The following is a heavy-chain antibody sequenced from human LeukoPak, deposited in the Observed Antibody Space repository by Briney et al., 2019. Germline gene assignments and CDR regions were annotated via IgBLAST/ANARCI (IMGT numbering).Heavy chain of an antibody. V-gene: IGHV1-2*02. CDR1: GYTFTGYY. D-gene: IGHD3-22*01. CDR3: ARLYYYDSSGYYDPFDY. CDR2: INPNSGGT. J-gene: IGHJ4*02. Sequence: GASVKVSCKASGYTFTGYYMHWVRQAPGQGLEWMGWINPNSGGTNYAQKFQGRVTMTRDTSISTAYMELSRLSSDDTAVYYCARLYYYDSSGYYDPFDYWGQGTLVTVSP.